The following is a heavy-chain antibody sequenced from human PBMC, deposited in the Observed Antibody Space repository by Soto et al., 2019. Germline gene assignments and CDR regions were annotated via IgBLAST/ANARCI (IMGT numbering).Heavy chain of an antibody. CDR1: GYTFTRYG. V-gene: IGHV1-18*04. Sequence: SVEVTCQASGYTFTRYGISWVRQAPGQGLEWMGWISAYNGNTNYAQKLQGRVTMTTDTSTSTAYMELRSLRSDDTAVYYCARDGMATITGAFDIWGQGTMVTLSS. J-gene: IGHJ3*02. CDR3: ARDGMATITGAFDI. D-gene: IGHD5-12*01. CDR2: ISAYNGNT.